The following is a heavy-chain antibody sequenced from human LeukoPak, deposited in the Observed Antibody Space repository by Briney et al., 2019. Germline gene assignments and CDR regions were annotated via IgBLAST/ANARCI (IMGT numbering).Heavy chain of an antibody. V-gene: IGHV3-21*01. CDR3: ARVAEPNYDFWSGYYTIGY. Sequence: GGSLRLSCAASGFTFSSYSMNWVRQAPGKGLEWVSSISSSSSYIYYADSVKGRFTISRDNAKNSLYLQMNSLRAEDTAVYYCARVAEPNYDFWSGYYTIGYWGQGTLVTVSS. D-gene: IGHD3-3*01. CDR1: GFTFSSYS. CDR2: ISSSSSYI. J-gene: IGHJ4*02.